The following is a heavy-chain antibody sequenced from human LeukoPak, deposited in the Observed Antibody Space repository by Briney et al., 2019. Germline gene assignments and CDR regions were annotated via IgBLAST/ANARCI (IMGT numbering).Heavy chain of an antibody. CDR1: GYSFTSYW. J-gene: IGHJ3*02. CDR3: ARHVRALRYFDWLFLGAFDI. Sequence: GESLKISRKGSGYSFTSYWIGWVRQMSGKGLEWMGIIYPGYSDTRYSPSFQGQVTISADKSISTAYLQWSSLKASDTAMYYCARHVRALRYFDWLFLGAFDIWGQGTMVTVSS. CDR2: IYPGYSDT. D-gene: IGHD3-9*01. V-gene: IGHV5-51*01.